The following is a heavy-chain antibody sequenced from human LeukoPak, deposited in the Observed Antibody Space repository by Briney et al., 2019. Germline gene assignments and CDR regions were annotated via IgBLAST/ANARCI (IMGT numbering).Heavy chain of an antibody. CDR2: IIPIFGTA. V-gene: IGHV1-69*13. D-gene: IGHD2-2*02. Sequence: SVKVSCKASGYTFTSYGISWVRQAPGQGLEWMGGIIPIFGTANYAQKFQGRVTITADESTSTAYMELSSLRSEDTAVYYCASVRYQLGYCSSTSCYSFDYWGQGTLVTVSS. CDR3: ASVRYQLGYCSSTSCYSFDY. CDR1: GYTFTSYG. J-gene: IGHJ4*02.